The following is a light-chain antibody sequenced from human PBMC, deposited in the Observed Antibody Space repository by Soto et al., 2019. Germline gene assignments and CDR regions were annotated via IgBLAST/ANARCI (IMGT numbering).Light chain of an antibody. CDR3: QKYDNYPLN. CDR2: DAS. V-gene: IGKV1-5*01. Sequence: DIQITHSPSTLSASVVDGVTITFLASQSINNWLAWYQQKPGKAPKFLIYDASNLESGVPSRFSGSASGTEFTLTISSLQPDDFATYYCQKYDNYPLNFGGGTKVDIK. J-gene: IGKJ4*01. CDR1: QSINNW.